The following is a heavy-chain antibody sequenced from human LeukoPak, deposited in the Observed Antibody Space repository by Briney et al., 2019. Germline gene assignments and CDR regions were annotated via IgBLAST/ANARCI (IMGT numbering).Heavy chain of an antibody. Sequence: GGSLRLACAASGFTFSSYGMHWVRQAPGKGLEWVAVISYDGSNKYYADSVKGRFTISRDNSKNTLYLQMNNLRAEDTAVYSCARASLRFGSRQDAFDLWGQGTMVTVSS. J-gene: IGHJ3*01. D-gene: IGHD2-21*02. CDR3: ARASLRFGSRQDAFDL. CDR2: ISYDGSNK. CDR1: GFTFSSYG. V-gene: IGHV3-30*03.